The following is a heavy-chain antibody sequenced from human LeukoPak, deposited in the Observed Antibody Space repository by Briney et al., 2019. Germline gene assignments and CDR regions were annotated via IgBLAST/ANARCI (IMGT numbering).Heavy chain of an antibody. D-gene: IGHD5-12*01. CDR3: AKVYSGYDLASFDY. Sequence: GGSLRLSCAASGFTFSDYYMSWIRQAPGKGLEWVSAISGSGGSTYYADSVKGRFTISRDNSKNTLYLQMNSLRAEDTAVYYCAKVYSGYDLASFDYWGQGTLVTVSS. V-gene: IGHV3-23*01. J-gene: IGHJ4*02. CDR1: GFTFSDYY. CDR2: ISGSGGST.